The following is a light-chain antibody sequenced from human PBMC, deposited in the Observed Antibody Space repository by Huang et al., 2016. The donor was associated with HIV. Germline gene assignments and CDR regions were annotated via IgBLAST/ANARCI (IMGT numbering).Light chain of an antibody. J-gene: IGKJ4*01. CDR3: QQTSSVPLT. V-gene: IGKV1-39*01. CDR2: AAS. CDR1: QTISTF. Sequence: DIQMTQSPSSLSVSVGDRISITCRASQTISTFLNWYQQKPGKAPKLLIYAASNLQSGVSARFSGTGSGTLFTLTVTGLLPDDFATYFCQQTSSVPLTFGGGTKVEMK.